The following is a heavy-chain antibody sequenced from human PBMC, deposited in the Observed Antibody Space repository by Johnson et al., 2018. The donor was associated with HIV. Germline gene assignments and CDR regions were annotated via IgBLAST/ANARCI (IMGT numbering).Heavy chain of an antibody. CDR2: IFPGGDT. J-gene: IGHJ3*02. CDR1: GFIVSDHH. V-gene: IGHV3-66*02. CDR3: SSPWYYDMYAFDI. Sequence: VQLVESGGGLVQPGGSLRLSCAASGFIVSDHHMHWVRQPTGKRLEWVSVIFPGGDTSYADSVKGRFTISRDNSKNTLYLQMNSLRPEDTAVYYCSSPWYYDMYAFDIWGQGTLVTVSS. D-gene: IGHD3-22*01.